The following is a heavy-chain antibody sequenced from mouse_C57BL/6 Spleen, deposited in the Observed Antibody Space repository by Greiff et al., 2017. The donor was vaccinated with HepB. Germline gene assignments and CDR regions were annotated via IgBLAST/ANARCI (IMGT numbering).Heavy chain of an antibody. CDR1: GYAFSSSW. Sequence: VQLQQSGPELVKPGASVKISCKASGYAFSSSWMNWVKQRPGKGLEWIGRIYPGDGDTNYNGKFKGKATLTADKSSSTAYIQLSSLTSEDSAVYFCARGYYGSSYEAMDYWGQGTSVTVSS. V-gene: IGHV1-82*01. CDR2: IYPGDGDT. J-gene: IGHJ4*01. CDR3: ARGYYGSSYEAMDY. D-gene: IGHD1-1*01.